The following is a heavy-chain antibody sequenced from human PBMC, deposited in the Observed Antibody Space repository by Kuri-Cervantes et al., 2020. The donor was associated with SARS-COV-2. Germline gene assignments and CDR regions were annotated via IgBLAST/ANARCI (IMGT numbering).Heavy chain of an antibody. V-gene: IGHV3-23*01. CDR2: ISGSGGST. CDR3: AKDWLPDDAFDI. Sequence: GGSLRLSCAASGFTFSSYAMSWVRQAPGKGLEWVSAISGSGGSTYYADSVKGRFTISRDNSKNTLYLQMNGLRAEDTAVYYCAKDWLPDDAFDIWGQGTMVTVSS. D-gene: IGHD6-19*01. J-gene: IGHJ3*02. CDR1: GFTFSSYA.